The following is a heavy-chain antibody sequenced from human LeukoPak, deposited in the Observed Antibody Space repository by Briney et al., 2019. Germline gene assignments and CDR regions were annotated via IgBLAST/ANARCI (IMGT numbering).Heavy chain of an antibody. CDR3: ARDSTPRITMIVVVMGAFDI. Sequence: ASVKVSCKASGYTFTGYYMHWVRQAPGQGLEWMGWINPNSGDTKYAQKFQGRVTMTRDTSISTAYMELSRLRSDDTAVYYCARDSTPRITMIVVVMGAFDIWGQGTMVTVSS. J-gene: IGHJ3*02. CDR2: INPNSGDT. D-gene: IGHD3-22*01. CDR1: GYTFTGYY. V-gene: IGHV1-2*02.